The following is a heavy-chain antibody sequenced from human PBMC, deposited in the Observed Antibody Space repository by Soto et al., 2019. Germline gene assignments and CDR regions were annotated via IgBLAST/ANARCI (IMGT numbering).Heavy chain of an antibody. J-gene: IGHJ4*02. V-gene: IGHV1-69*13. Sequence: SVKVSCTASGGTFSSYAISWVRQAPGQGLEWMGGIIPIFGTANYAQKFQGRVTITADESTSTAYMELSSLRSEDTAVYYCARDSESYCSGGSCYATDSSGYYYWGQGTLVTVSS. CDR2: IIPIFGTA. D-gene: IGHD2-15*01. CDR1: GGTFSSYA. CDR3: ARDSESYCSGGSCYATDSSGYYY.